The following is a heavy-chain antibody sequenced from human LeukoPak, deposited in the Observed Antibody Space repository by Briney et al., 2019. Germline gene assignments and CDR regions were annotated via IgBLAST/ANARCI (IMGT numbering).Heavy chain of an antibody. V-gene: IGHV4-59*08. CDR3: ARPPQAMTFDAFNI. J-gene: IGHJ3*02. CDR2: IYYSGST. CDR1: GGSSGDSIRGYY. Sequence: SETLSLTCTVSGGSSGDSIRGYYWSWIRQPPGEGLKWIGYIYYSGSTNYNPSLKSRVTISADTSKNQFSLKLSSVTAADTAVYYCARPPQAMTFDAFNIWGQGTMVTVSS.